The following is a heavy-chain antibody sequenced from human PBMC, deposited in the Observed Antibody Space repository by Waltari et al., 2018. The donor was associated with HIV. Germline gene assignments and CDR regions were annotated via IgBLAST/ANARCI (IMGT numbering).Heavy chain of an antibody. V-gene: IGHV3-74*01. J-gene: IGHJ4*02. CDR2: SSSDGTTT. D-gene: IGHD1-20*01. CDR1: GFTFSSYW. Sequence: EVQLVESGGGLVQPGGSLRLPCAGHGFTFSSYWKPWVRQAPGKGLVWFSRSSSDGTTTSYADSVKGRFTISRDNAKNTLYLQMNSLRAEDTAVYYCTRDLARYNWNDIPLDYWGQGALVTVSS. CDR3: TRDLARYNWNDIPLDY.